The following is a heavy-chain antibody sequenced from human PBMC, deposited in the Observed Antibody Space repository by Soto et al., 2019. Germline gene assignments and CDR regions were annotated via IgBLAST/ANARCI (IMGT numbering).Heavy chain of an antibody. CDR1: GYSFTSYW. CDR3: ARTAAAGKYYYGLDV. Sequence: PGESLKISCRGSGYSFTSYWIGWVRQMPGKGLEWMGIIYPGDSDTRYSPSFQGQVTISADKSISTAYLQWSSLKASDTAMYYCARTAAAGKYYYGLDVWGQGTTVTVSS. D-gene: IGHD6-13*01. V-gene: IGHV5-51*01. J-gene: IGHJ6*02. CDR2: IYPGDSDT.